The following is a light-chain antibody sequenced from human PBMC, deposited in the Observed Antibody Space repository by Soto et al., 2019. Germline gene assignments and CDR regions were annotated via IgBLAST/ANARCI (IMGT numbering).Light chain of an antibody. J-gene: IGKJ1*01. CDR1: QSVSSK. CDR2: GAS. V-gene: IGKV3-15*01. Sequence: EIVMTQSPATRSLSPGERATLSCRASQSVSSKLVWYQQKPGQAPRLLIYGASTRAPGIPARFSGSGSGTEFTLTISSLQSEDFAIYYCQHYNNWPTWTFGQGTKVDIK. CDR3: QHYNNWPTWT.